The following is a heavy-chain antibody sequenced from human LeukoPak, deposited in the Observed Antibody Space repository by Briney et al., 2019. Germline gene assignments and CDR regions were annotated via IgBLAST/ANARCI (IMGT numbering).Heavy chain of an antibody. J-gene: IGHJ3*02. Sequence: ASVKVSCKASGYTFTSYDINWVRQATGQGREGMGWMNPNSGNTGYAQKFQGRVTMTRNTSISTAYMELSSLRSEDTAVYYCARRFGELMSHAFDIWGQGTMVTVSS. CDR1: GYTFTSYD. CDR2: MNPNSGNT. CDR3: ARRFGELMSHAFDI. V-gene: IGHV1-8*01. D-gene: IGHD3-10*01.